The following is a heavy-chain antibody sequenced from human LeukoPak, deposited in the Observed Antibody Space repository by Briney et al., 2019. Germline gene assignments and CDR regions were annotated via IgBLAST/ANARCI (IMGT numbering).Heavy chain of an antibody. CDR3: AKTRGDCSGGSCYSSFFDY. CDR1: GFTFSNYA. Sequence: GGSLRLSCVASGFTFSNYAMSWVRQAPGKGLEWVSAISGSGGSTYYADSVKGRFTISRDNSKNTLYLQMNSLRAEDTAVYYCAKTRGDCSGGSCYSSFFDYWGQGTLVTVSS. V-gene: IGHV3-23*01. D-gene: IGHD2-15*01. CDR2: ISGSGGST. J-gene: IGHJ4*02.